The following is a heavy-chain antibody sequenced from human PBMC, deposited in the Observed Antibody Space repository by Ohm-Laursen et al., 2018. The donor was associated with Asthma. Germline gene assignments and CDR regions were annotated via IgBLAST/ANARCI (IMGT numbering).Heavy chain of an antibody. Sequence: GSLRLSCSAPGFPFSLYAMDWVRQAPGKGLEWLSYISSDITTIYYADSVKGRFTISRDSAKNSLYLQMSNLRAEDTAVYYCAREWGGMDVWGPGTTVTVSS. V-gene: IGHV3-48*01. CDR2: ISSDITTI. D-gene: IGHD1-26*01. J-gene: IGHJ6*02. CDR3: AREWGGMDV. CDR1: GFPFSLYA.